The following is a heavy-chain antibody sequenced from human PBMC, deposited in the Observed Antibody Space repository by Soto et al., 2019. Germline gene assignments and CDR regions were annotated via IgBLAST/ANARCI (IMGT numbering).Heavy chain of an antibody. J-gene: IGHJ6*01. Sequence: QVQXXQXXXGLVKPSETLSLTCTVSSGPSKSHNWGWIRQPPGRGLEWIGYVHDTWSTSYNPSLKSRVTVSADTSTNRISLTLRFVTAADTAVYYCVRQGIGFLHGLVDVWGQGTTVIVSS. V-gene: IGHV4-59*08. D-gene: IGHD3-10*01. CDR2: VHDTWST. CDR3: VRQGIGFLHGLVDV. CDR1: SGPSKSHN.